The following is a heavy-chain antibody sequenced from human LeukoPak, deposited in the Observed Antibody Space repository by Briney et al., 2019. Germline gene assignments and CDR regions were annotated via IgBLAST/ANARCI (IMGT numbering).Heavy chain of an antibody. CDR1: GFTFSSYA. V-gene: IGHV3-30*04. D-gene: IGHD3-10*01. Sequence: GGSLRLSCAASGFTFSSYAMHWVRQAPGKGLEWGAVISYDDGSNKYYADSVKGRFTISRDNSKHTVYLEMNSLRVEDTAMYYCSKERPEEYYGSGSYFDYWGQGTLVTVSS. CDR2: ISYDDGSNK. J-gene: IGHJ4*02. CDR3: SKERPEEYYGSGSYFDY.